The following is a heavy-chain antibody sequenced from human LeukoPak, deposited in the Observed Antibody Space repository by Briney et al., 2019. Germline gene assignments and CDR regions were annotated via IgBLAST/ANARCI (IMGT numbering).Heavy chain of an antibody. J-gene: IGHJ4*02. D-gene: IGHD3-22*01. Sequence: PGGSPRLSCAASGFTFSSYGMTWVRQAPGQGLEWVSTISGSGAATYSADSVKGRFTISRDNSKSTMYLQMNSLRAEDAAVYYCAKRGDHDNSGFLRYFDYWGQGTLVTGSS. CDR3: AKRGDHDNSGFLRYFDY. CDR1: GFTFSSYG. CDR2: ISGSGAAT. V-gene: IGHV3-23*01.